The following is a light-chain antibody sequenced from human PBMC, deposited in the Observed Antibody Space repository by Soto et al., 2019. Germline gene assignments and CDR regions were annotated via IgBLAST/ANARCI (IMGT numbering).Light chain of an antibody. CDR2: DTS. Sequence: EFVLTQSPATLSLSPGERATLSCRASQSVSTYLAWYQQKPGQAPRLLIYDTSNRATGIPARFSGSGSGTDFTLSVSSLEPEDVAVYYCQQRTNWGYTFGQGNKLEI. CDR3: QQRTNWGYT. CDR1: QSVSTY. J-gene: IGKJ2*01. V-gene: IGKV3-11*01.